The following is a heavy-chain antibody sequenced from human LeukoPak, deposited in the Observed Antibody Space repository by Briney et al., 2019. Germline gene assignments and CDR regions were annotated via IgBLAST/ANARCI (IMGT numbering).Heavy chain of an antibody. Sequence: GGSLRLSCAASGFTFSSYEMNWVRQAPGKGLEWVSYISSSGSTTYYADSVKGRFTISRDNSKNTLYLQMNSLRAEDTAVYYCAKDNYGSGSYYNHYYYYMDVWGKGTTVTVSS. CDR3: AKDNYGSGSYYNHYYYYMDV. J-gene: IGHJ6*03. V-gene: IGHV3-48*03. D-gene: IGHD3-10*01. CDR2: ISSSGSTT. CDR1: GFTFSSYE.